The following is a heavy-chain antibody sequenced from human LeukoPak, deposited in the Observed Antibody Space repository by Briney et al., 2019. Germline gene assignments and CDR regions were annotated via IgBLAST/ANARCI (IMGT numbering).Heavy chain of an antibody. CDR1: SFTFNNHW. V-gene: IGHV3-74*01. J-gene: IGHJ4*02. CDR3: ARVDSRGY. D-gene: IGHD2-21*01. CDR2: ISPDGSST. Sequence: GGSLRLSCVVSSFTFNNHWMYWVRQAPRKGLVWVSRISPDGSSTDFADSVKGRFTISRDNAKNTSYLQMNSLRAEDTAVYYCARVDSRGYWGQGTLVTVSS.